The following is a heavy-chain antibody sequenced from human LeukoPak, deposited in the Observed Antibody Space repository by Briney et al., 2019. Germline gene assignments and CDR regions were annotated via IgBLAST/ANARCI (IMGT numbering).Heavy chain of an antibody. V-gene: IGHV3-23*01. J-gene: IGHJ5*02. CDR3: AKDRYGDFYNWFDP. CDR1: GFTFSSYA. D-gene: IGHD4-17*01. CDR2: ISGSGGST. Sequence: GGSLRLSCAASGFTFSSYAMNWVRQAPGKGLEWVSAISGSGGSTYYADSVKGRFTISRDNSKNTLYPQMNSLRAEDTAVYYCAKDRYGDFYNWFDPWGQGTLVTVSS.